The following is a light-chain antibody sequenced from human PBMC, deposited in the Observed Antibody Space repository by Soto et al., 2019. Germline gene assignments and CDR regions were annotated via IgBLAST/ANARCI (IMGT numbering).Light chain of an antibody. CDR3: QQYDNVPIT. J-gene: IGKJ5*01. CDR1: QDISNY. V-gene: IGKV1-33*01. CDR2: DAS. Sequence: DIQMTQSPSSLSASVGDRVTITCQASQDISNYLNWYQQKPGKAPKLLIYDASNLKTGVPSRFSGSGSTTHFTFTISSLQPEDIATYYCQQYDNVPITFGQGTRLEIK.